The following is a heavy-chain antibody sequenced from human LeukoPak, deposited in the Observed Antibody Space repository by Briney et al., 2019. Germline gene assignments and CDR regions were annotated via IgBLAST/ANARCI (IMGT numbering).Heavy chain of an antibody. V-gene: IGHV1-69*01. D-gene: IGHD6-13*01. J-gene: IGHJ2*01. CDR2: IIPIFGTA. CDR1: GGTFSSYA. Sequence: SVKVSCKASGGTFSSYAISWVRQAPGQGLEWMGGIIPIFGTANYAQKFQGRVTITADESTSTAYMELSSLRSEDTAVYYCARRIARQQLIDECWYFDLWGRGTLVTVSS. CDR3: ARRIARQQLIDECWYFDL.